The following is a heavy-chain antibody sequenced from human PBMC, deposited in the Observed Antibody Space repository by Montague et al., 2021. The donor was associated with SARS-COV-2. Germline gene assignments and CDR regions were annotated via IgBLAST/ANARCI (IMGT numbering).Heavy chain of an antibody. J-gene: IGHJ5*02. Sequence: PALVKPTQTLTLTCTFSGFSLSTNGVGVAWIRQPPGKALEWLALIYWDDNKHYSPSLKTRLSIAKDTSKKQVVLTMTNMDPVDTATYFCALRHRSGSSGFDNWFDAWGQGTLVTVSS. V-gene: IGHV2-5*02. CDR3: ALRHRSGSSGFDNWFDA. D-gene: IGHD3-22*01. CDR2: IYWDDNK. CDR1: GFSLSTNGVG.